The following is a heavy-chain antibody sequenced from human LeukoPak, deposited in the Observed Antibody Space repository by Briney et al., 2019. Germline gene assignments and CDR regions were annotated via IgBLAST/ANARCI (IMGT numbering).Heavy chain of an antibody. Sequence: GGSLRLSCAASGLTLSSYAMHWVRQAPGKGLEWVAVISYDGNKKYYGDSVKGRFTISRDNSKNTLYLQMNSLRAEDTAVYYCAKDKGPGPYDSGNYYYYMDVWGKGTTVTVSS. CDR2: ISYDGNKK. V-gene: IGHV3-30*18. CDR3: AKDKGPGPYDSGNYYYYMDV. CDR1: GLTLSSYA. D-gene: IGHD3-10*01. J-gene: IGHJ6*03.